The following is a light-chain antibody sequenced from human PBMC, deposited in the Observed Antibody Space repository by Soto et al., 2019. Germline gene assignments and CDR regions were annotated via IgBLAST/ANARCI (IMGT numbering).Light chain of an antibody. Sequence: QAVVTQPPSVSGAPGQRVTISCTGSSSNIGAGYDVHWYQQLPGTAPKLLIYGNNNRPSGVPDRFSGSKSGTSASLAITGLQAEDEADYYCQSYDNSLSGPVFGTGTKLTVL. CDR1: SSNIGAGYD. CDR2: GNN. V-gene: IGLV1-40*01. J-gene: IGLJ1*01. CDR3: QSYDNSLSGPV.